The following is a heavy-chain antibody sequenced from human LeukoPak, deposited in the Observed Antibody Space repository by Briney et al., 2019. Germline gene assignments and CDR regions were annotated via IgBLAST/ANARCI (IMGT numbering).Heavy chain of an antibody. CDR3: ARHETYYDILTGSPLLG. J-gene: IGHJ4*02. V-gene: IGHV4-59*08. Sequence: PSETLSLTCTVSGGSISSYYWSWIRQPPGKGLEWIGYIYYSGSTNYNPSLKSRVTISVDTSKNQFSLKLSSVTAADTAVYYCARHETYYDILTGSPLLGWGQGTLVTVSS. D-gene: IGHD3-9*01. CDR2: IYYSGST. CDR1: GGSISSYY.